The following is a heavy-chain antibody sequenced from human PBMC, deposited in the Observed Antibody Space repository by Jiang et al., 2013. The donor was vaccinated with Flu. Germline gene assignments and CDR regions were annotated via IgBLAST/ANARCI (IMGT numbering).Heavy chain of an antibody. CDR3: ARDRGGDPTDGFDP. J-gene: IGHJ5*02. Sequence: RQPPGKGLEWIGSIYHSGSTYYNPSLKSRVTISVDTSKNQFSLKLSSVTAADTAVYYCARDRGGDPTDGFDPWGQGTLVTVSS. D-gene: IGHD2-21*02. V-gene: IGHV4-38-2*02. CDR2: IYHSGST.